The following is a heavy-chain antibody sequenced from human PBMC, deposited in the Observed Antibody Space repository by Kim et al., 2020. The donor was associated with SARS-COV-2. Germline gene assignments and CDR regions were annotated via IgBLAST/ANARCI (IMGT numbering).Heavy chain of an antibody. J-gene: IGHJ4*02. D-gene: IGHD6-13*01. CDR3: AKDPLNADGYSSSWSDY. Sequence: GGSLRLSCAASGFTFSSYAMSWVRQAPGKGLEWVSAISGSGGSTYYADSVKGRFTISRDNSKNTLYLQMNSLRAEDTAVYYCAKDPLNADGYSSSWSDYWGQGTLVTVSS. CDR1: GFTFSSYA. V-gene: IGHV3-23*01. CDR2: ISGSGGST.